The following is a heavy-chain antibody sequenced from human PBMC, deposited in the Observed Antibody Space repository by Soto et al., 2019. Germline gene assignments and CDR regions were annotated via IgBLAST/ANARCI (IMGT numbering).Heavy chain of an antibody. CDR1: GFSLNTGGVG. CDR2: IYWDDDE. CDR3: VRNWRYYGGDYYYGMDA. D-gene: IGHD3-10*01. V-gene: IGHV2-5*02. Sequence: KESGPTLVKPTQTLTLTCTFSGFSLNTGGVGVGWVRQPRGKAMEWLALIYWDDDERYRPSLRSMLNITKDTINNQVVLTMTNMDPEDTATYYCVRNWRYYGGDYYYGMDAWGQGTTVTVSS. J-gene: IGHJ6*02.